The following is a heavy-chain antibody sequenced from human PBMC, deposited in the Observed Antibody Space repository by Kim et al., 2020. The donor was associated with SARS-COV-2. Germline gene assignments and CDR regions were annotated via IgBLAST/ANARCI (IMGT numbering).Heavy chain of an antibody. CDR3: ASISEVVY. J-gene: IGHJ4*02. CDR2: ISYDGSNK. CDR1: GFTFSSYA. V-gene: IGHV3-30-3*01. D-gene: IGHD2-2*01. Sequence: GGSLRLSCAASGFTFSSYAMHWVRQAPGKGLEWVAVISYDGSNKYYADSVKGRFTISRDNSKNTLYLQMNSLRAEDTAVYYCASISEVVYWGQGTLVTVSS.